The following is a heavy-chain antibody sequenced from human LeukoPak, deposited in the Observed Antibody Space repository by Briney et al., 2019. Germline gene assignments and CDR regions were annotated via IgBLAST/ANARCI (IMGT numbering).Heavy chain of an antibody. CDR2: ISAYNGNT. V-gene: IGHV1-18*01. CDR3: ARASGYCSSTSCQWDAFDI. Sequence: ASVKVSCKASGYTFTNYAISWVRQAPGQGLEWMGWISAYNGNTKYTQKFQGRVTMTRDTSMSTAYMELSRLRSDDTAVYYCARASGYCSSTSCQWDAFDIWGQGTMVTVSS. CDR1: GYTFTNYA. D-gene: IGHD2-2*01. J-gene: IGHJ3*02.